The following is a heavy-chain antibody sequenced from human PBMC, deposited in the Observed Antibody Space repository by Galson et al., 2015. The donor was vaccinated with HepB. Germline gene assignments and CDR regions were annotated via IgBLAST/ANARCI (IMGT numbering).Heavy chain of an antibody. CDR2: ISYDGSNK. CDR1: GFTFSSYA. Sequence: SLRLSCAASGFTFSSYAMHWVRQAPGKGLEWVAVISYDGSNKYYADSVKGRFTISRDNSKNTLYLQMNSLRAEDTAVYYCARVWEEQDYFDSWGQATPVTVSS. J-gene: IGHJ4*02. V-gene: IGHV3-30-3*01. D-gene: IGHD1-26*01. CDR3: ARVWEEQDYFDS.